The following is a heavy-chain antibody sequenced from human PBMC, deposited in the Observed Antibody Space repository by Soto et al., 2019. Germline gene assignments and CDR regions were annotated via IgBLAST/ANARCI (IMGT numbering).Heavy chain of an antibody. CDR2: ISYDGSNT. J-gene: IGHJ4*02. CDR1: GFTFSSYG. V-gene: IGHV3-30*18. Sequence: ESGGGVVQPGRSLRLSCVASGFTFSSYGMHWVRQAPGKGLEWVAIISYDGSNTYYADSVKGRFTISRDNSKNTLYLQMNSVRAEDTSVYYCAKEGGLSGSYYISSSYYFDYWGQGTLVTVSS. D-gene: IGHD1-26*01. CDR3: AKEGGLSGSYYISSSYYFDY.